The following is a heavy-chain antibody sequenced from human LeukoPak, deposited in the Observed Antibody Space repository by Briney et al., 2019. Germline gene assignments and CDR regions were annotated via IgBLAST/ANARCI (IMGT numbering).Heavy chain of an antibody. CDR3: ARGGYSSGWYGALYY. J-gene: IGHJ4*02. V-gene: IGHV1-69*06. CDR2: IIPIFGTA. D-gene: IGHD6-19*01. Sequence: SVKVSCKASGGTFTSYAISWVRQAPGHGLEWMGGIIPIFGTANYAQKFQGRVTITADKSTSTAYMELSSLRSEDTAVYYCARGGYSSGWYGALYYWGQGTLVTVSS. CDR1: GGTFTSYA.